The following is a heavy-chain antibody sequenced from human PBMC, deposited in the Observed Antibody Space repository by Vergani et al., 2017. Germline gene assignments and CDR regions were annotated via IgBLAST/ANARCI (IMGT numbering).Heavy chain of an antibody. CDR1: GGSFTSYH. J-gene: IGHJ6*03. CDR2: IDHTGRP. CDR3: ARVNTETNGHLYYYYYMDV. D-gene: IGHD4-11*01. Sequence: QVQLQQWGGGLLKPSETLSLTCVVNGGSFTSYHWTWIRQSPGEGLEWVGDIDHTGRPDYNPSLKSLLTMSVDKSRNQFSLTLNSVTATDTAIYFCARVNTETNGHLYYYYYMDVGGQGTAVTVS. V-gene: IGHV4-34*01.